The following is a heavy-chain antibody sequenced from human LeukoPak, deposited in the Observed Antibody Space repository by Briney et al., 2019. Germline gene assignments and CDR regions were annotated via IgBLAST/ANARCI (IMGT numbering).Heavy chain of an antibody. CDR1: GFTFSSYE. CDR3: AKGVQAYGELSFVG. V-gene: IGHV3-23*01. Sequence: QPGGSLRLSCAASGFTFSSYEMNWVRQAPGKGLEWVSTVSGSASNTYYADSVKGRCTISRDNSKNTLYLQMNSLRADDTAVYYCAKGVQAYGELSFVGWGQGTPGAVSS. D-gene: IGHD4-17*01. CDR2: VSGSASNT. J-gene: IGHJ4*02.